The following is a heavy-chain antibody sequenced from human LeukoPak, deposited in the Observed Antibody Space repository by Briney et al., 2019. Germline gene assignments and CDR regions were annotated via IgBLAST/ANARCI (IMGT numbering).Heavy chain of an antibody. CDR2: IYYSGST. Sequence: SETLSLTCTVSGGSISSYYWSWIRQPPGKGLEWIGYIYYSGSTNYNPSLKSRATISVDTSKNQFSLKLSSVTAADTAVYYCARLVQPTSLGWYFDYWGQGTLVTVSS. CDR1: GGSISSYY. V-gene: IGHV4-59*01. CDR3: ARLVQPTSLGWYFDY. J-gene: IGHJ4*02. D-gene: IGHD2/OR15-2a*01.